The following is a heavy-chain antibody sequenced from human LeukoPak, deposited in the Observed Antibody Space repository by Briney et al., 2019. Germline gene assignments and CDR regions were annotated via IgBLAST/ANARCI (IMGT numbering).Heavy chain of an antibody. D-gene: IGHD6-13*01. J-gene: IGHJ4*02. CDR2: IYYSGST. CDR3: ARASGYSSILVHFDY. CDR1: GGSISSYY. V-gene: IGHV4-59*01. Sequence: PSETLSLTCTVSGGSISSYYWSWIRQPPGKGLEWIGYIYYSGSTNYNPSLKSRVTISVDTSKNQFSLKLSSVTAADTAVYYCARASGYSSILVHFDYWGQGTLVTVSS.